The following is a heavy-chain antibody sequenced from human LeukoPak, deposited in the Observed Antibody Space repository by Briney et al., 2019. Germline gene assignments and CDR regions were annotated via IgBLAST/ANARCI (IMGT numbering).Heavy chain of an antibody. J-gene: IGHJ4*02. CDR3: ARGWEYCSSTSCHKDFDY. Sequence: ASVKVSCKASGYTFTGYYMHWVRQAPGQGLEWMGWINPNSGGTNYVQKFQGRVTMTRDTSISTAYMELSRLRSDDTAVYYCARGWEYCSSTSCHKDFDYWGQGTLVTVSS. V-gene: IGHV1-2*02. CDR2: INPNSGGT. D-gene: IGHD2-2*02. CDR1: GYTFTGYY.